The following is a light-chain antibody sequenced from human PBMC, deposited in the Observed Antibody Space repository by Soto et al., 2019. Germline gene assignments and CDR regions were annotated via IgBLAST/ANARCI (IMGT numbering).Light chain of an antibody. Sequence: EVVMTQSPATLSVTPGERATLSCRASQSVSSNLAWYQQKPGQAPRLLIYGASTRATGIPARFSGSGSGTEFTLTISSLQSEDFAVYYCQQYNNWPPEGTFGQRTKVDIK. CDR3: QQYNNWPPEGT. J-gene: IGKJ1*01. CDR1: QSVSSN. V-gene: IGKV3-15*01. CDR2: GAS.